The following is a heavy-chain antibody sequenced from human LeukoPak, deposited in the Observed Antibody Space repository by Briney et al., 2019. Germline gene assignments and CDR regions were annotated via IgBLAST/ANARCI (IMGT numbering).Heavy chain of an antibody. CDR2: ISSSGNTI. D-gene: IGHD5-18*01. CDR3: ARLRGYSYGYGDY. CDR1: GFTFSSYS. V-gene: IGHV3-48*01. J-gene: IGHJ4*02. Sequence: PGGSLRLSCAASGFTFSSYSMNWVRQAPGRGLEWVSYISSSGNTIDYADSVKGRFTISRDNAKNSLYLQMVSLRAEDTAVYYCARLRGYSYGYGDYCGQGTLVTVSS.